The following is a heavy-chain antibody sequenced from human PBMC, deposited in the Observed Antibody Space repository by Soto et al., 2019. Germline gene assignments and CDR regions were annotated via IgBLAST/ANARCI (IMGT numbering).Heavy chain of an antibody. Sequence: QVQLVQSGTEVKKPGASVKVSCNTSGYTFSTYGISWVRQAPGQGREWMGWISGYNGNTKYAQEVQGRVTMTTDTSTSTAYMELRSPRADDTAVYYCARQWTSSSDLDSWGQGALVTVSS. V-gene: IGHV1-18*01. D-gene: IGHD6-6*01. CDR3: ARQWTSSSDLDS. CDR1: GYTFSTYG. CDR2: ISGYNGNT. J-gene: IGHJ5*01.